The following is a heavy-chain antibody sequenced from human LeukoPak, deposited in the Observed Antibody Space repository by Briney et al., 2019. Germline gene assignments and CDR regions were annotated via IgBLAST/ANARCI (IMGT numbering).Heavy chain of an antibody. D-gene: IGHD3-10*01. CDR2: IFYREGFSYGGTT. J-gene: IGHJ4*02. CDR3: ARQISGNRDY. CDR1: GVSISGYY. Sequence: PSETLSLTCAVSGVSISGYYWIWIRQSPRRGLEYIGSIFYREGFSYGGTTFYNPSLQSRVTISVDTSKNTFSLRLGSVTAADTAVYYCARQISGNRDYWGQGTLVTVSA. V-gene: IGHV4-59*05.